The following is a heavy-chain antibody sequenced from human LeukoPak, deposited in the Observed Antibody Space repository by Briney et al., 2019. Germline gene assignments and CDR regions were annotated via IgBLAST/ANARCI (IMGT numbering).Heavy chain of an antibody. Sequence: ASVKVSCKASGYTFTSSTHFGWVRQAPGQGREWMGWVSGYNDNTNYAQKVQGRVTITADKSTSTAYMELSSLRSEDTAVYYCAILVGGYYDSSGYYRIDYWGQGTLVTVSS. D-gene: IGHD3-22*01. CDR1: GYTFTSST. V-gene: IGHV1-18*01. J-gene: IGHJ4*02. CDR2: VSGYNDNT. CDR3: AILVGGYYDSSGYYRIDY.